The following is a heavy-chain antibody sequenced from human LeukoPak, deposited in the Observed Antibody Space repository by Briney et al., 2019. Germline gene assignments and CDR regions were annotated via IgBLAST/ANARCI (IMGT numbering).Heavy chain of an antibody. V-gene: IGHV4-34*01. J-gene: IGHJ6*03. CDR2: INHSGST. Sequence: SETLSLTCAVYGGSFSGYYWSWIRQPPGKGLKWIGEINHSGSTNYNPSLKSRVTISVDTSKNQFSLKLSSVTAADTAVYYCARATVTYYYYYMDVWGKGTTVTVSS. CDR1: GGSFSGYY. CDR3: ARATVTYYYYYMDV. D-gene: IGHD4-11*01.